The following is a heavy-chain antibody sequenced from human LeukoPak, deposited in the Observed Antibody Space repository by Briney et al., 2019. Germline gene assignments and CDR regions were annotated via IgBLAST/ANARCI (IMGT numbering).Heavy chain of an antibody. V-gene: IGHV4-38-2*02. Sequence: SETLSLTCTVSDSSNTSTYYWAWFRQPPGKCLEWIATVFRLQTVRTFYNPSLESRVTMSLDPSQNQFSLNLTSVTAADTALYSCARVLHAPYLIDSWGQGTLVTVSS. CDR3: ARVLHAPYLIDS. CDR1: DSSNTSTYY. CDR2: VFRLQTVRT. J-gene: IGHJ4*02. D-gene: IGHD2-8*01.